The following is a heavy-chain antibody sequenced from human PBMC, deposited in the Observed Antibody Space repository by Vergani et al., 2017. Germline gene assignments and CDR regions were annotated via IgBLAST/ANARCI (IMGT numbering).Heavy chain of an antibody. CDR1: GGSMSGYY. J-gene: IGHJ6*04. D-gene: IGHD3-22*01. Sequence: QVRLQESGPGLVKPSETLSLTCSVSGGSMSGYYWSWIRQPPGKELEWIGYMYHSGSTNYNPSLETRVTISGDTSKNQFSLKLNSVTAADTAVYYCARHGIDSSGYYSPVDVWGKGTTVTVSS. CDR3: ARHGIDSSGYYSPVDV. V-gene: IGHV4-59*01. CDR2: MYHSGST.